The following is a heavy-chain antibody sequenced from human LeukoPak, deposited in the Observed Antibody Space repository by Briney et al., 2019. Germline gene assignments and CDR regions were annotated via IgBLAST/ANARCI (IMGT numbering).Heavy chain of an antibody. J-gene: IGHJ5*02. Sequence: PGGSLRLSCAASGFSFRDYYMSWIRQAPGKGREGVSYISGGSSYTDYADSVKGRFTISRDNAKNSLYLQMNSLRVEDTAVYYCARTLVAAPGSKGGPWGQGTLVTVSS. CDR3: ARTLVAAPGSKGGP. D-gene: IGHD6-13*01. CDR2: ISGGSSYT. CDR1: GFSFRDYY. V-gene: IGHV3-11*03.